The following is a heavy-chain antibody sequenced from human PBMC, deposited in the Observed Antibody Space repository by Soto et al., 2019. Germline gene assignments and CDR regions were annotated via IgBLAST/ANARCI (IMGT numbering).Heavy chain of an antibody. J-gene: IGHJ5*02. Sequence: PGGSLRLSCAASGLTFNRYWMHWVRHAPGKGLVWVSHINTDGSNTNYADSVKGRFTISRDNAKSTLFLQMNSLRDEDTAVYYCAREFCSGGNCYTYYFDPWGQGIPVNVSS. CDR3: AREFCSGGNCYTYYFDP. CDR2: INTDGSNT. V-gene: IGHV3-74*01. CDR1: GLTFNRYW. D-gene: IGHD2-15*01.